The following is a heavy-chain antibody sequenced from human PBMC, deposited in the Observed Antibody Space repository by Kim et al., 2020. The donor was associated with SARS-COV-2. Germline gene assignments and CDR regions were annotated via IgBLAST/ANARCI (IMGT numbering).Heavy chain of an antibody. CDR3: ARDHSSGWYWEARYFDY. D-gene: IGHD6-19*01. CDR2: INSDGSST. CDR1: GFTFSSYW. J-gene: IGHJ4*02. Sequence: GGSLRLSCAASGFTFSSYWMHWVRQAPGKGLVWVSRINSDGSSTSYADSVKGRFTISRDNAKNTLYLQMNSLRAEDTAVYYCARDHSSGWYWEARYFDYWCQGTLVTVSS. V-gene: IGHV3-74*01.